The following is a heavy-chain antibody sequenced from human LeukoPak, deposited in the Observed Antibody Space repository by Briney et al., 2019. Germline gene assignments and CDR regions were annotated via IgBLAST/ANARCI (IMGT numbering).Heavy chain of an antibody. CDR3: AIEIMSAFDI. Sequence: GGSLRLSCAASGFTFSSSAMSWVRQAPGKGLEWVSYISSSSSTIYYADSVKGRFTISRDNAKNSLYLQMNSLRAEDTAVYYCAIEIMSAFDIWGQGTMVTVSS. CDR1: GFTFSSSA. CDR2: ISSSSSTI. D-gene: IGHD3-16*01. V-gene: IGHV3-48*01. J-gene: IGHJ3*02.